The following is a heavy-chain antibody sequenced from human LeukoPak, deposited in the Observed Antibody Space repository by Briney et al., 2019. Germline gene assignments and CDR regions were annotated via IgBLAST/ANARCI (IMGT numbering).Heavy chain of an antibody. CDR3: ATDYGDYEPIDY. CDR1: GVTLSNYA. V-gene: IGHV3-30*04. Sequence: PGRSLRLSCTASGVTLSNYAMHWVRRPPGRGLEWVAVISFDGTNKYYGDSVEDRFSVSRDNSKNTLYLQMNSLRPDDTAMYYCATDYGDYEPIDYWGQGTLVTVSS. J-gene: IGHJ4*02. D-gene: IGHD4-17*01. CDR2: ISFDGTNK.